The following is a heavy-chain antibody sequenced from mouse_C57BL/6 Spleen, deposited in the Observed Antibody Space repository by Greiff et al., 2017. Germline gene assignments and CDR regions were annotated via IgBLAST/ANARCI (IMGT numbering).Heavy chain of an antibody. CDR1: GYTFTSYW. Sequence: QVQLQQPGAELVRPGSSVKLSCKASGYTFTSYWMDWVKQRPGQGLEWIGNIYPSDSETHYNQKFKDKATLTVDKSSSTAYRQLSSLTSEDSAVYYCAREHSNYVGAMDYWGQGTSVTVSS. J-gene: IGHJ4*01. V-gene: IGHV1-61*01. CDR3: AREHSNYVGAMDY. D-gene: IGHD2-5*01. CDR2: IYPSDSET.